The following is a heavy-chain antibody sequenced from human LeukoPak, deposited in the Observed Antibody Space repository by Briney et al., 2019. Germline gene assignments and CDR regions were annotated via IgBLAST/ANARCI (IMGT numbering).Heavy chain of an antibody. J-gene: IGHJ4*02. CDR2: ISYDGSNK. CDR3: AKDGWVAAYYFDY. Sequence: GGSLRLSCAASGFIFSSYAMHWVRQAPGKGLEWVAVISYDGSNKYYADSVKGRFTISRDNSKNTLYLQMNSLKAEDTAVYYCAKDGWVAAYYFDYWGQGTLVTVSS. CDR1: GFIFSSYA. D-gene: IGHD6-19*01. V-gene: IGHV3-30*04.